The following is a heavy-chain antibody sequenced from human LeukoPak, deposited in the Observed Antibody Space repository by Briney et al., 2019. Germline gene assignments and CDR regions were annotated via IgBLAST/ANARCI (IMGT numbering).Heavy chain of an antibody. CDR3: SRPDYYRGAESYGGDF. V-gene: IGHV3-48*01. CDR1: GFAFSSYG. CDR2: IGGDFAPI. J-gene: IGHJ4*02. Sequence: GGSLRLSRVASGFAFSSYGMNWVRQAQGKGLEWVSYIGGDFAPIYADSVKGRFTISRDNAKNSLSLQMNSLRADDTAVYYCSRPDYYRGAESYGGDFWGQGTLVTVSS. D-gene: IGHD3-10*01.